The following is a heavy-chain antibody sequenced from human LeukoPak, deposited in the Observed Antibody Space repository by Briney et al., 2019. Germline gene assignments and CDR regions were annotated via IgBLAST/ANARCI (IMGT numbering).Heavy chain of an antibody. CDR3: AKDYSSGWYGDAFDI. V-gene: IGHV3-21*04. CDR2: ISSSSSYI. J-gene: IGHJ3*02. CDR1: GFTFSSYS. Sequence: GGSLRLSCAASGFTFSSYSMNWVRQAPGKGLEWVSSISSSSSYIYYADSVKGRFTISRDNAKNSLYLQMNSLRAEDTAVYYCAKDYSSGWYGDAFDIWGHGTMVTVSS. D-gene: IGHD6-13*01.